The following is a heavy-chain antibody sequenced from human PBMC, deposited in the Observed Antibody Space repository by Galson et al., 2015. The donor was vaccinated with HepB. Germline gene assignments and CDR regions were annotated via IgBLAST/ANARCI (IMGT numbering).Heavy chain of an antibody. CDR1: GFTFSDYG. J-gene: IGHJ4*02. V-gene: IGHV3-33*01. Sequence: SLRLSCAASGFTFSDYGMHWVRQVPGKGLEWVAVIWYDGRKYFYADSVRGRFTISRDNFKNTLHLQMNSLRDEDTAIYYCARVKYYETSEVLDYWGQGTLVSVSS. D-gene: IGHD3-22*01. CDR3: ARVKYYETSEVLDY. CDR2: IWYDGRKY.